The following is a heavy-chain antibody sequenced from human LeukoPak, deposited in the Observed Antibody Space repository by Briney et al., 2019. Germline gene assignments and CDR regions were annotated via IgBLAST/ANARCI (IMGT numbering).Heavy chain of an antibody. CDR1: GYSFIGYW. CDR3: ARRTPEYTNRWYFDL. V-gene: IGHV5-51*01. Sequence: GESLKISCKGSGYSFIGYWIGWVRQMPGKGLEWMGIIYPGDSDTRYSPSFQGQVTISADKSINTAFVQWSSLKASDTAIYYCARRTPEYTNRWYFDLWGRGTLVTVSS. J-gene: IGHJ2*01. CDR2: IYPGDSDT. D-gene: IGHD6-6*01.